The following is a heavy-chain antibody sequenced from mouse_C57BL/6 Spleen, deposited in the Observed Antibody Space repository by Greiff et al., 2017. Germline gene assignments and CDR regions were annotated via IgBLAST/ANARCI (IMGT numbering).Heavy chain of an antibody. Sequence: VHLQHSGPGLVQPSQSLSITCTVPGFSLISHGVHWVRQSPGKGLEWLGVLWRGGSTDYTAAFMSRLSITKDNSKSQVFFKMNRLQADDTAIYYCAKDYTYAMDYWGQGTSGTVSS. J-gene: IGHJ4*01. D-gene: IGHD2-12*01. CDR2: LWRGGST. V-gene: IGHV2-5*01. CDR1: GFSLISHG. CDR3: AKDYTYAMDY.